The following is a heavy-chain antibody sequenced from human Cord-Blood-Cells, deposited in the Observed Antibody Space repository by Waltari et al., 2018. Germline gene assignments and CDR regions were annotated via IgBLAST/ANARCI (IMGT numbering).Heavy chain of an antibody. Sequence: QVQLVQSGAEVKKPGASVKVSCKVSGYTLTELSMHWMRQAPGKGLEWMGGFDPEDGETIYTQKFQGRVTMTEDTSTDTAYMELSSLRSEDTAVYYCATGVLRFLEWLFDAFDIWGQGTMVTVSS. D-gene: IGHD3-3*01. V-gene: IGHV1-24*01. CDR2: FDPEDGET. J-gene: IGHJ3*02. CDR3: ATGVLRFLEWLFDAFDI. CDR1: GYTLTELS.